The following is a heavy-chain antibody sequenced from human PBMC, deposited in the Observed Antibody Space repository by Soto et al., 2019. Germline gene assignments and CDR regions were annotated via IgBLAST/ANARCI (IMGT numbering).Heavy chain of an antibody. CDR2: IWYDGSQK. J-gene: IGHJ4*02. V-gene: IGHV3-33*01. CDR1: GFSFSSYG. Sequence: QVQLVESGGGVVQPGTSLRLSCAASGFSFSSYGMHWVRQAPGKGLEWVAVIWYDGSQKYYADSVKGRFTISRDNSKNMLHLQMYSLRGEDTAVYFCASGSAAGPFDYWGQGTLVTVSS. CDR3: ASGSAAGPFDY. D-gene: IGHD6-13*01.